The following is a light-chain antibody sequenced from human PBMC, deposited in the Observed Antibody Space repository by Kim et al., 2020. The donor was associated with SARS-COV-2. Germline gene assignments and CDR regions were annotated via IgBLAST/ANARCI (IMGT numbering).Light chain of an antibody. CDR1: IANIGSNY. J-gene: IGLJ3*02. CDR3: AAWDDSLSGHWM. Sequence: QRVNIACSGTIANIGSNYVYWYQQLPATAPKLLIYRNDQRPSRVPDRFSGSKSGTSASLAISGLRSEDEADYHCAAWDDSLSGHWMFGGGTQLTVL. CDR2: RND. V-gene: IGLV1-47*01.